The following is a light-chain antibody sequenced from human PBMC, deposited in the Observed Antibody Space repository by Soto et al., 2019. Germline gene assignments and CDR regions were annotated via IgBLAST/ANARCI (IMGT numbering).Light chain of an antibody. CDR2: EVS. Sequence: QSALTQPASVSGSPGQSITISCTGTSSDVGAYTYVSWYQQHPGKAPKLMIFEVSDRPSGVSNRFSGSKSGNTDSLTISGLQAEDEADYYCSSYTTSNTLVFGGGTQLTVL. CDR3: SSYTTSNTLV. CDR1: SSDVGAYTY. J-gene: IGLJ2*01. V-gene: IGLV2-14*01.